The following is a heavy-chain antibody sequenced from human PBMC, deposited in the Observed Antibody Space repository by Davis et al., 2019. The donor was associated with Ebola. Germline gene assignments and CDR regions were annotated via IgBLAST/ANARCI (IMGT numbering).Heavy chain of an antibody. CDR3: ARDWPYCISTSCYIDH. Sequence: GESLKISCAASGFTFSSYSMNWVRQAPGKGLEWVSVITDSGDGTGYADSVKGRFTISRDNSKSSLYLQMSSLRDEDTAVYYCARDWPYCISTSCYIDHWGQGTLVTVSS. J-gene: IGHJ4*02. D-gene: IGHD2-2*01. CDR2: ITDSGDGT. V-gene: IGHV3-23*01. CDR1: GFTFSSYS.